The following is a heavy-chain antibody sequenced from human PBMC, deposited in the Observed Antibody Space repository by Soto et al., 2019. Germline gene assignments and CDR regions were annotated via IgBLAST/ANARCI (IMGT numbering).Heavy chain of an antibody. D-gene: IGHD3-10*01. CDR3: ARQKNSWFYGMDV. V-gene: IGHV4-34*01. CDR2: ISHSGAT. CDR1: GGSSSASY. J-gene: IGHJ6*02. Sequence: SETLALTCSVYGGSSSASYWSWIRQPPGKGLEWIGQISHSGATDYNPSHKSRVSISGDTSKNQFSLILTSVTAADTAVYYCARQKNSWFYGMDVWGQGTTVTVSS.